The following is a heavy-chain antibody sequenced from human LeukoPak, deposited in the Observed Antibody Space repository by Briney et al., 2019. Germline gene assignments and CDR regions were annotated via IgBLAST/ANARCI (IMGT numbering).Heavy chain of an antibody. CDR3: ARIAVAIDY. CDR1: GDSISSGDYY. J-gene: IGHJ4*02. CDR2: IYYSGST. Sequence: PSETLSLTCTVSGDSISSGDYYWSWISQPPGKGMEWIGYIYYSGSTYYNPSLKSRVTISVETSKNQFSLKLSSGNAADRPVYYCARIAVAIDYWGQGTLVTVSS. D-gene: IGHD6-19*01. V-gene: IGHV4-30-4*08.